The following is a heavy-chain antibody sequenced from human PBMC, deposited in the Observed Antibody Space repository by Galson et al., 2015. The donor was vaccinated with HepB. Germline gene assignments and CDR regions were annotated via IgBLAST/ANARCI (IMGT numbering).Heavy chain of an antibody. V-gene: IGHV1-46*01. J-gene: IGHJ5*02. CDR1: GYTFTNYY. CDR3: ARDPQSVPGAAGLFDP. Sequence: SVKVSCKASGYTFTNYYINWVRQAPGQGLEWVGVINPGGVSTSYAQKFQGRVTMTRDTSTSTVYMELSGLRSEDMAVYFCARDPQSVPGAAGLFDPWGQGTLVTVSS. CDR2: INPGGVST. D-gene: IGHD3-10*01.